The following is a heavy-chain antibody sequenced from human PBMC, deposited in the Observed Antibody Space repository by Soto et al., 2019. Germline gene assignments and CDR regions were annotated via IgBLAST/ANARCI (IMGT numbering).Heavy chain of an antibody. Sequence: WGSVRLSCAASGITFSSDWMHWVRQAPGKGLVWVSRINSDGSSTSYADSVKGRFTISRDNAKNTLYLQMNSLRAEDTAVYYCARDHSSGCDYWGQGTLVTVSS. CDR1: GITFSSDW. V-gene: IGHV3-74*01. CDR2: INSDGSST. D-gene: IGHD6-19*01. CDR3: ARDHSSGCDY. J-gene: IGHJ4*02.